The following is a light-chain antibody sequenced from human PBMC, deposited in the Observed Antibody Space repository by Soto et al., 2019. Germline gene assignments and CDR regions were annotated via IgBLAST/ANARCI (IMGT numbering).Light chain of an antibody. CDR1: QSITSW. V-gene: IGKV1-5*03. CDR2: KAS. Sequence: DIQMTQSPSTLSASVGDRVTITCRASQSITSWLAWYQQKPGKAPKLLIYKASILESGVPSRFSGSGSGTEFTLTISSLQPADFATYYCQQYNNYSWTFGQGTKLEIK. CDR3: QQYNNYSWT. J-gene: IGKJ2*02.